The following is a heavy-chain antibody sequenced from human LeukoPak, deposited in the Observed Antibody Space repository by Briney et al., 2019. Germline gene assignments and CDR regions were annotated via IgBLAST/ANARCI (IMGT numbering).Heavy chain of an antibody. CDR1: GGSISTSSYN. Sequence: PSETLSLTCTVSGGSISTSSYNWGWLRQPPGKGLEWIGSISYSGSTNSNPSLKSRVTMSVDTSKNQFSLKLTSVTAADTAVYYCARRSPYSTGWSSYFDYWGQGALVTVSS. V-gene: IGHV4-39*07. CDR3: ARRSPYSTGWSSYFDY. D-gene: IGHD6-19*01. J-gene: IGHJ4*02. CDR2: ISYSGST.